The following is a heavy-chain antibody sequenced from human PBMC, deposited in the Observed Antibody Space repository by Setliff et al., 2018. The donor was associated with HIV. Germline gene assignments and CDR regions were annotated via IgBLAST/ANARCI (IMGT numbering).Heavy chain of an antibody. D-gene: IGHD3-22*01. CDR2: IYAGGST. V-gene: IGHV4-4*09. CDR1: GGSISGYY. Sequence: SETLSLTCTVSGGSISGYYWSWIRQPPGKGLEWIGHIYAGGSTNYNPSLKSRVTMSTDTSKSQFSLRLSSVTAADTAVYYCARHVVVVITVPNWFDPWGQGTLVTVSS. J-gene: IGHJ5*02. CDR3: ARHVVVVITVPNWFDP.